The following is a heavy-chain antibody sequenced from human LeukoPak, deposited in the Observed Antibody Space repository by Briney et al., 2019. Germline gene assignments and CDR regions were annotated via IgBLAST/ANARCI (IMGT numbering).Heavy chain of an antibody. J-gene: IGHJ1*01. Sequence: GASVKVSCKASGYTLTSFSISWVRQAPGHGLEWMGWISAYNGYKDYAQKLQGRVTITTETSTNTAYMELRRLRYDDTAVYYCVRGDCSGVSCYLPEYFRHWGQGTLVTVSS. V-gene: IGHV1-18*01. CDR3: VRGDCSGVSCYLPEYFRH. CDR1: GYTLTSFS. D-gene: IGHD2-15*01. CDR2: ISAYNGYK.